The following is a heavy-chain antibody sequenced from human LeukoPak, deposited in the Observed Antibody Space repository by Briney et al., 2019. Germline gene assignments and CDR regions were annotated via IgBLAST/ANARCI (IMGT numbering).Heavy chain of an antibody. CDR1: GGSISSGDYY. J-gene: IGHJ4*02. CDR3: ARTHYGGNRAGSTAY. V-gene: IGHV4-30-4*02. CDR2: IYYSGST. Sequence: KSSETLSLTCTVSGGSISSGDYYWSWIRQPPGKGLEWIGYIYYSGSTYYNPSLKSRVTISVDTSKNQFSLKLSSVTAADTAVYYCARTHYGGNRAGSTAYWGQGTLVTVSS. D-gene: IGHD4-23*01.